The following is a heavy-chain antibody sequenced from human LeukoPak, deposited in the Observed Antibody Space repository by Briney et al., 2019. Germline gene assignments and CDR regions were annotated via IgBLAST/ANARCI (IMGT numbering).Heavy chain of an antibody. CDR1: GFTFSSDA. Sequence: GGSLRLSCIGPGFTFSSDAMGWVRQAPGKGLEWVSGISGSGGSTYYADSVKGRFTISRDNSKNTLYLQMNSLRVEDTAVYYCAKDRGRTWVQVANWGQGTLVTVSS. J-gene: IGHJ4*02. D-gene: IGHD2-15*01. CDR2: ISGSGGST. V-gene: IGHV3-23*01. CDR3: AKDRGRTWVQVAN.